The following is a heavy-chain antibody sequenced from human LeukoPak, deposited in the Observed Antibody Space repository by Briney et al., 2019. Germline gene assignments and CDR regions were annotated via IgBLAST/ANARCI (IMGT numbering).Heavy chain of an antibody. J-gene: IGHJ4*02. D-gene: IGHD1-26*01. V-gene: IGHV4-34*01. Sequence: PSETLSLTCAVYGGSFSGYYWSWIRQPPGKGLEWIGEIKHSGSTNYNPSLKSRVTISVDTSKNQFSLKLSSVTAADTAVYYCARRIVGATEFAYWGQGTLVTVSS. CDR1: GGSFSGYY. CDR3: ARRIVGATEFAY. CDR2: IKHSGST.